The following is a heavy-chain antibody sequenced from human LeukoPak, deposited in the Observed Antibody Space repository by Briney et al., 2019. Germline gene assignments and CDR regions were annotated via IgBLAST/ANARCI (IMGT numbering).Heavy chain of an antibody. V-gene: IGHV1-69*13. CDR1: GGTFSSYA. CDR2: IIPIFGTA. J-gene: IGHJ3*02. CDR3: ARQISHCSGGSCYSVYAFDI. Sequence: SVTVSCKASGGTFSSYAISWVRQAPGQGLEWMGGIIPIFGTANYAQKFQGRVTITADESTSTAYMELSSLRSEDTAVYYCARQISHCSGGSCYSVYAFDIWGQGTMVTVSS. D-gene: IGHD2-15*01.